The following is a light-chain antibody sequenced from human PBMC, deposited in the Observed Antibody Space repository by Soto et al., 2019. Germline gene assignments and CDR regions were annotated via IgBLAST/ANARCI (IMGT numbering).Light chain of an antibody. CDR1: SSDVGGYNY. J-gene: IGLJ2*01. CDR3: SSYAGSNNLL. V-gene: IGLV2-14*01. Sequence: QSALTQPASVSGSPGQSITISCTGTSSDVGGYNYVSWYQQHPGKAPKLMIYEVSNRPSGVSNRFSGSKSGNTASLTISGLQAEDEADYYCSSYAGSNNLLFGGGTQLTVL. CDR2: EVS.